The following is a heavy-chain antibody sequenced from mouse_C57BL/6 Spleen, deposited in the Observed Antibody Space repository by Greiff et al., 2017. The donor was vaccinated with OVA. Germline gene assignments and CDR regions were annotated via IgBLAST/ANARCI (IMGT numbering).Heavy chain of an antibody. D-gene: IGHD4-1*01. J-gene: IGHJ4*01. CDR2: IDPSDSYT. CDR1: GYTFTSYW. Sequence: VQLQQPGAELVMPGASVKLSCKASGYTFTSYWMHWVKQRPGQGLEWIGEIDPSDSYTNYNQKFKGKSTLTVDKSSSTAYMQLSSLTSEDSAVYYCARNCYAMDYWGQGTSVTVSS. CDR3: ARNCYAMDY. V-gene: IGHV1-69*01.